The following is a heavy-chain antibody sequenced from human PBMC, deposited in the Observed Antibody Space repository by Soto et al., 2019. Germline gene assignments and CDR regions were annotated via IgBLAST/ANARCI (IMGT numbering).Heavy chain of an antibody. D-gene: IGHD3-3*02. V-gene: IGHV3-21*01. Sequence: GGSLRLSXVTSGFTFSRNTMNWVRQAPGKGLEWVASITSSGSYVYYADSVRGRFSASRDNAKNSLSLQMDSLRPDDTAIYFCVKDEGIEAMDVWGQGTTVTVSS. J-gene: IGHJ6*02. CDR1: GFTFSRNT. CDR3: VKDEGIEAMDV. CDR2: ITSSGSYV.